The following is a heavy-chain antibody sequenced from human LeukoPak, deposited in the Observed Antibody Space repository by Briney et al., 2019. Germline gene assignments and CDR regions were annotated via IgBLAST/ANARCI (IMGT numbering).Heavy chain of an antibody. CDR2: IYYSGST. CDR1: GGSISSSSYY. Sequence: SETLSLTCTVSGGSISSSSYYWGWIRQPPGKGLEWIGSIYYSGSTYYNLSLKSRVTISVDTSKNQFSLKLSSVSAADTAVYYCARPQADSSSFGHWFDPWGQGTLVTVSS. CDR3: ARPQADSSSFGHWFDP. D-gene: IGHD6-13*01. J-gene: IGHJ5*02. V-gene: IGHV4-39*01.